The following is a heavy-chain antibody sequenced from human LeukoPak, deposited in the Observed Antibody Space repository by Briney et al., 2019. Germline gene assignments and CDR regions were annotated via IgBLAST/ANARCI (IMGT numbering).Heavy chain of an antibody. V-gene: IGHV4-39*07. J-gene: IGHJ6*03. D-gene: IGHD2-15*01. Sequence: SETLSLTCNVSGGSIKSGSYYWSWIRQPPGKGLEWIGEINLSGSTNYNPSLKSRVTISVDTSKNQFSLKLSSVTAADTAVYYCARGRETLGYCSGGSCYPNYYYMDVWGKGTTVTVSS. CDR2: INLSGST. CDR1: GGSIKSGSYY. CDR3: ARGRETLGYCSGGSCYPNYYYMDV.